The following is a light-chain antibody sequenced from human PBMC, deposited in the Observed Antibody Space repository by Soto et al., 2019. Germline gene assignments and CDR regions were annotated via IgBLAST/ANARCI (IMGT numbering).Light chain of an antibody. CDR1: QSVSSS. CDR3: QQYNNWPPIT. V-gene: IGKV3-15*01. J-gene: IGKJ5*01. Sequence: IGLTQSPGALSLSPGERATLSCRASQSVSSSFLAWYQQKPGQAPRLLIYDTSTRATGVPTRFSGSRSGAEFTLTISSLQSEDFAVYYCQQYNNWPPITFGQGTRLEIK. CDR2: DTS.